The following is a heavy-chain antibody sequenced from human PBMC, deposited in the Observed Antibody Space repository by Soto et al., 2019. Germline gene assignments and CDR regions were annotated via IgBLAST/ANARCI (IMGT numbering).Heavy chain of an antibody. CDR3: ARGSSWYNWFDP. J-gene: IGHJ5*02. V-gene: IGHV4-31*03. CDR1: GASISSRVYY. D-gene: IGHD6-13*01. CDR2: IYYSGST. Sequence: PPETVSLTCTLSGASISSRVYYWNWIRQHPGKGLEWIEYIYYSGSTYYNPSLKSRVTISVDTSKNQFSLKLSSVTAAYTAVYYCARGSSWYNWFDPGGQGTLVTVSS.